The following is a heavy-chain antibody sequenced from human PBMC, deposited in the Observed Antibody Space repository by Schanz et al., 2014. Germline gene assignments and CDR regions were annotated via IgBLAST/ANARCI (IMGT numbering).Heavy chain of an antibody. CDR3: ASPSGYSDYGTYFDF. CDR2: ISNDGSIK. V-gene: IGHV3-30-3*01. Sequence: QVQLVESGGGLVKPGGSLRLSCAASGFTFSSYAMHWVRQAPGKGLEWVALISNDGSIKYYADSVEGRFTISRDNSGNTLYLQMNSLRTEDTAVYYCASPSGYSDYGTYFDFWGQGTLVTVSS. J-gene: IGHJ4*02. D-gene: IGHD5-12*01. CDR1: GFTFSSYA.